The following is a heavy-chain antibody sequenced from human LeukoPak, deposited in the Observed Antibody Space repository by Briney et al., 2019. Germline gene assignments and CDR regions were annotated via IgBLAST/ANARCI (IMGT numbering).Heavy chain of an antibody. CDR1: GGSISSYY. CDR2: IYYSGST. J-gene: IGHJ4*02. V-gene: IGHV4-59*01. CDR3: ARRDSSGWYMDPGPFDY. D-gene: IGHD6-19*01. Sequence: SETLSLTCTVSGGSISSYYWSWIRQPPGKGLEWIGYIYYSGSTNYNPSLKSRVTISVDTSKNQFSLKLSSVTAADTAVYYCARRDSSGWYMDPGPFDYWGQGTLVTVSS.